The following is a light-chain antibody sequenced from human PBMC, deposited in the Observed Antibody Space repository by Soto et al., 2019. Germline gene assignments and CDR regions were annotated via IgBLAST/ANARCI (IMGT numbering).Light chain of an antibody. CDR2: DNN. CDR1: SSNIGNNY. Sequence: QSVLTQPPSVSAAPGQKVTISCSGSSSNIGNNYVSWYQELPGTAPKLLIYDNNKRPSGIPDRFSGSKSGTSATLAITGLQTGDEADYYCATWDTSLPAGMFGGGTKVTVL. CDR3: ATWDTSLPAGM. J-gene: IGLJ3*02. V-gene: IGLV1-51*01.